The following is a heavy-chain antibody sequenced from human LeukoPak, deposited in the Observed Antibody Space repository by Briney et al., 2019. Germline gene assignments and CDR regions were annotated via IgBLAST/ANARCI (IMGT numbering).Heavy chain of an antibody. CDR2: MNPNSGNT. CDR3: ARGARQLVGITYYYYYMDV. J-gene: IGHJ6*03. D-gene: IGHD6-13*01. CDR1: GYTFTGYY. Sequence: ASVKVSCKASGYTFTGYYMHWVRQAPGQGLEWMGWMNPNSGNTGYAQKFQGRVTMTRNTSISTAYMELSSLRSEDTAVYYCARGARQLVGITYYYYYMDVWGKGTTVTISS. V-gene: IGHV1-8*02.